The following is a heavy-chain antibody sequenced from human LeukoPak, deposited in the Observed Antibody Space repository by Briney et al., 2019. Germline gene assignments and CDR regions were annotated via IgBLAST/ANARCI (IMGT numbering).Heavy chain of an antibody. V-gene: IGHV4-59*01. CDR3: ARSGGYDRPFDY. CDR1: GGSISNYY. D-gene: IGHD5-12*01. J-gene: IGHJ4*02. Sequence: PSETLSLTCTVPGGSISNYYWSWIRQPPGKGLEWIGYIYYSGSTNYNPSLKSRVTISVDTSKNQFSLKLSSVTAADTAVYYCARSGGYDRPFDYWGQGTLVTVSS. CDR2: IYYSGST.